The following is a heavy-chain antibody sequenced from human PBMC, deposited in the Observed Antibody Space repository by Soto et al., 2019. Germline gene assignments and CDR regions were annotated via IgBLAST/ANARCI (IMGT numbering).Heavy chain of an antibody. CDR2: IYYSGST. CDR1: GGSISSGGYY. V-gene: IGHV4-31*03. Sequence: SETLSLTCTVSGGSISSGGYYWSWIRQHPGKGLEWIGYIYYSGSTYYNPSLKSRVTISVDTSKNQFSLKLSSVTAADTAVYYCARSASTVTTLDYWGQGTLVTVSS. J-gene: IGHJ4*02. D-gene: IGHD1-1*01. CDR3: ARSASTVTTLDY.